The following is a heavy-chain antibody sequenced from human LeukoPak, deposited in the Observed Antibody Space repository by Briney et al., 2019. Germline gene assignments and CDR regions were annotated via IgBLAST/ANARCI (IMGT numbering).Heavy chain of an antibody. Sequence: ASVKVSCKASGGRFSSYAISWVRQAPGQGLEWMGRIMPIFGTANYAQKFQGRVTITADKSTSTAYMELSSLRSEDTAVYYCARSLPSYYYDSSGYKPSHFDYWGQGTLVTVSS. D-gene: IGHD3-22*01. CDR1: GGRFSSYA. V-gene: IGHV1-69*06. J-gene: IGHJ4*02. CDR3: ARSLPSYYYDSSGYKPSHFDY. CDR2: IMPIFGTA.